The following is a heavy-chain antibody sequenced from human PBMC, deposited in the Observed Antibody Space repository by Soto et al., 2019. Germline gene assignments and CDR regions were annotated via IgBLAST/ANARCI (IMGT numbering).Heavy chain of an antibody. CDR3: ARVDIVVVTDYFDY. Sequence: ASVKVSCKASGYTFTSYGISWVRQAPGQGLEWMGWISAYNGNTNYAQKLQGRVTMTTDTSTSTAYMELRSLRSDDTAVYYCARVDIVVVTDYFDYWGQGTLVTVSS. CDR2: ISAYNGNT. V-gene: IGHV1-18*01. D-gene: IGHD2-21*02. CDR1: GYTFTSYG. J-gene: IGHJ4*02.